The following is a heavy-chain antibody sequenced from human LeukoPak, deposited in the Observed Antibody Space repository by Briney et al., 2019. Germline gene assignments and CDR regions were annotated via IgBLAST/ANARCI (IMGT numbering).Heavy chain of an antibody. CDR1: GGSISSGDYY. V-gene: IGHV4-30-4*01. D-gene: IGHD4-17*01. CDR2: IYYSGSA. Sequence: PSETLSLTCTVSGGSISSGDYYWSWIRQPPGKGLEWIGYIYYSGSAYYNPSLKSRVTISVDTSKNHFSLRLSSVTAADTAVYSCARRLRADHSFDYWGQGTLVTVSS. CDR3: ARRLRADHSFDY. J-gene: IGHJ4*02.